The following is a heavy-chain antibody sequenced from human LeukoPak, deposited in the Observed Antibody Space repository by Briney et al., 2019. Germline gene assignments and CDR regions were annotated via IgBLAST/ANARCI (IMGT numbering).Heavy chain of an antibody. CDR2: INHSGST. Sequence: PSETLSLTCTVSGGSISSYYWSWIRQPPGKGLEWIGEINHSGSTNYNPSLKSRVTISVDTSKNQFSLKLSSVTAADTAVYYCARIGYCSGGSCFRGIDYWGQGTLVTVSS. CDR3: ARIGYCSGGSCFRGIDY. CDR1: GGSISSYY. D-gene: IGHD2-15*01. J-gene: IGHJ4*02. V-gene: IGHV4-34*01.